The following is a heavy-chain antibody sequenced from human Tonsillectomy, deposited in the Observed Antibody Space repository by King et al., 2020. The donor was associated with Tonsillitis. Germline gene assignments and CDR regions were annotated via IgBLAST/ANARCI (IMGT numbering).Heavy chain of an antibody. Sequence: VQLVESGGGVVQPGRSLRLSCAASGCTFSSYGMHWVRQAPGKGLEWVAVIWYDGSNKYYADSVKGRFTISRDNSKNTLYLQMNSLRAEDTAVYYCARSGSDGNAFDIWGQGTMVTVSS. J-gene: IGHJ3*02. CDR1: GCTFSSYG. D-gene: IGHD3-10*01. CDR3: ARSGSDGNAFDI. V-gene: IGHV3-33*08. CDR2: IWYDGSNK.